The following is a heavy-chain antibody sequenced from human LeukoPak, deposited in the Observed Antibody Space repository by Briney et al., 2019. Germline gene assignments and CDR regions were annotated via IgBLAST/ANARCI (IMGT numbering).Heavy chain of an antibody. J-gene: IGHJ6*03. CDR1: GFIFSDHG. Sequence: GGSLRLSCAASGFIFSDHGMHWVRQAPGKGLEWVALIWSGSTTGLHSASVEGCFTISRDRNTLYLQMNSLKAEDSAVYFCARDIWNDARYFMDVWGIGTTVTVSS. V-gene: IGHV3-33*01. CDR3: ARDIWNDARYFMDV. CDR2: IWSGSTTG. D-gene: IGHD1-1*01.